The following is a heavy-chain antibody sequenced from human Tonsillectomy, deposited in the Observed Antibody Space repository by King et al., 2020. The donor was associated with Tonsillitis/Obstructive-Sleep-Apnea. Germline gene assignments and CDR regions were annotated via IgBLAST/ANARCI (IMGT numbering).Heavy chain of an antibody. V-gene: IGHV3-66*01. CDR3: ATLYGGQRGVGY. Sequence: VQLVESGGGLVQPGGSLRLSCAASGFTVTANYMSWVRQAPGKGLEWVSSIYSGTTTSYADSVEGRFTISRAKSKNTLFLQMNSRRAADTAVYYCATLYGGQRGVGYWGQGTLVTVSS. CDR2: IYSGTTT. CDR1: GFTVTANY. J-gene: IGHJ4*02. D-gene: IGHD6-25*01.